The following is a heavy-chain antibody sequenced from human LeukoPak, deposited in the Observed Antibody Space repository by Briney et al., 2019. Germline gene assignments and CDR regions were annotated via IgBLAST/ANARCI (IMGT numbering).Heavy chain of an antibody. CDR3: ATNPKVGARGYYGMDV. J-gene: IGHJ6*02. CDR2: FDPEDGET. Sequence: GASVKVSCKVSGYTLTELSMHWVRQAPGKGLEWMGGFDPEDGETIYAQKFQGRVTMTEDTSTDTAYMELSSLRSEDTAVYYCATNPKVGARGYYGMDVWGQGTTVTVSS. D-gene: IGHD1-26*01. CDR1: GYTLTELS. V-gene: IGHV1-24*01.